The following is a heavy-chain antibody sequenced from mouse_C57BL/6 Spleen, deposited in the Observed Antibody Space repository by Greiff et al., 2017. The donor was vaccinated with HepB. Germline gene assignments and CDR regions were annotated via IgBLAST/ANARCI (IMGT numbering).Heavy chain of an antibody. Sequence: EVHLVESGPGLVKPSQSLSLTCSVTGYSITSGYYWNWIRQFPGNKLEWMGYISYDGSNNYNPSLKNRISITRDTSKNQFFLKLNSVTTEDTATYYCARGGGYGNFYFDYWGQGTTLTVSS. J-gene: IGHJ2*01. CDR2: ISYDGSN. CDR3: ARGGGYGNFYFDY. D-gene: IGHD2-1*01. V-gene: IGHV3-6*01. CDR1: GYSITSGYY.